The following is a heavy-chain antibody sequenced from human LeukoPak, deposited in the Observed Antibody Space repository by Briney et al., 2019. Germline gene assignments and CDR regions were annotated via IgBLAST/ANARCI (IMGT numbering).Heavy chain of an antibody. CDR2: IYSSGST. CDR1: GGSISSHY. J-gene: IGHJ1*01. Sequence: SETLSLTCTVSGGSISSHYWSFIRQPPGKGLEWLGYIYSSGSTNYNPSLKSRVTISVDTSKNQFSLKLSSVTAADTAVYYCARDENAAGTRYFQHWGQGTLVTVSS. V-gene: IGHV4-59*11. D-gene: IGHD6-13*01. CDR3: ARDENAAGTRYFQH.